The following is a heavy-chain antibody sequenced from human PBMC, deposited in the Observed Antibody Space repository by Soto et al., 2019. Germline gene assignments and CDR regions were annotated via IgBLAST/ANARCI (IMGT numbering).Heavy chain of an antibody. CDR2: IYHSGST. CDR1: GDSITIGSYY. V-gene: IGHV4-31*03. D-gene: IGHD3-9*01. CDR3: AREHLDNYYYYMDV. Sequence: PSETLSLTCTVSGDSITIGSYYWTWIRQNTGKGLEWIGYIYHSGSTYYNPSLKSRVTISVDTSKNQFSLKLSSVTAADTAVYYCAREHLDNYYYYMDVLGKGATVTVSS. J-gene: IGHJ6*03.